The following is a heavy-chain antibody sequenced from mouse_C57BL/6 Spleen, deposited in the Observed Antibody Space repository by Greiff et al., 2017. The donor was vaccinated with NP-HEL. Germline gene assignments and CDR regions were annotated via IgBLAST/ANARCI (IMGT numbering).Heavy chain of an antibody. D-gene: IGHD2-4*01. V-gene: IGHV1-61*01. CDR3: ARYDYDVTWFAY. Sequence: QVQLKQPGAELVRPGSSVKLSCKASGYTFTSYWMDWVKQRPGQGLEWIGNIYPSDSETHYNQKFKDKATLTVDKSSSTAYMQLSSLTSEDSAVYYCARYDYDVTWFAYWGQGTLVTVSA. J-gene: IGHJ3*01. CDR2: IYPSDSET. CDR1: GYTFTSYW.